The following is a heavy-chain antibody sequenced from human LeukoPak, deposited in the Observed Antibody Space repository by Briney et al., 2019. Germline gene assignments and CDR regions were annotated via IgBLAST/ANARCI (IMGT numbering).Heavy chain of an antibody. D-gene: IGHD4-17*01. J-gene: IGHJ4*02. CDR1: GYTFTSYG. CDR3: ARCYGDYLGLDFDY. Sequence: ASVKVSCKASGYTFTSYGISWVRQAPGQGLEWMGWISAYNGNTNYAQKLQGRVTMTADTSTSTAYMELRSLRSDDTAVYYCARCYGDYLGLDFDYWGQGTLVTVSS. CDR2: ISAYNGNT. V-gene: IGHV1-18*01.